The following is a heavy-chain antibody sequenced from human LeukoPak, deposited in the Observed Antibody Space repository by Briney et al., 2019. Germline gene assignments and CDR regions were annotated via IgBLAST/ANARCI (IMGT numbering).Heavy chain of an antibody. CDR3: ARDSGIAVAGTWVDY. J-gene: IGHJ4*02. D-gene: IGHD6-19*01. V-gene: IGHV4-39*07. CDR1: GGSISSSSYY. CDR2: IYYSGST. Sequence: SETLSLTCTVSGGSISSSSYYWGWIRQPPGKGLEWIGSIYYSGSTYYNPSLKSRVTISVDTSKNQFSLKLSSVTAADTAVYCCARDSGIAVAGTWVDYWGQGTLVTVSS.